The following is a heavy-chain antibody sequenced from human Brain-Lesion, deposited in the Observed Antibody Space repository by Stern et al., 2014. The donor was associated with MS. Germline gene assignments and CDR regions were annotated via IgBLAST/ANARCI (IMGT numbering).Heavy chain of an antibody. CDR1: GGSISSGGYY. CDR3: ARGRVVPGFQYYATDV. Sequence: VQLVESGPGLVKPSQTLSLSCTVSGGSISSGGYYWSWIRQPAGKGLEWIGRIFNSGSTSYNPSLKSRVTILIDKSKNQFPLRRNPMTAADTAVYYCARGRVVPGFQYYATDVWGQGTTVIVSS. V-gene: IGHV4-61*02. D-gene: IGHD2-2*01. J-gene: IGHJ6*02. CDR2: IFNSGST.